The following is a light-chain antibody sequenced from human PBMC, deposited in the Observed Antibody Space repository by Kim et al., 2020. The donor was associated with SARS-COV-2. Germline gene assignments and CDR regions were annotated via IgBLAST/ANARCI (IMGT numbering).Light chain of an antibody. CDR3: SSYTSSSAYV. J-gene: IGLJ1*01. V-gene: IGLV2-14*01. CDR2: DVS. CDR1: SSDVGGYNY. Sequence: QSALTQPASVSGSPGQSNTISCTGTSSDVGGYNYVSWCQQHPGKAPKLMIYDVSKRPSGVSNRFSGSKSGNTASLTISGLQAEDEADYYCSSYTSSSAYVFGTGTKLTVL.